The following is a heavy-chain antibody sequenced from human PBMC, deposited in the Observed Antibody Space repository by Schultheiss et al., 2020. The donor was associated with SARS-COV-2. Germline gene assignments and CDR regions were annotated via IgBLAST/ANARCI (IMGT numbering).Heavy chain of an antibody. Sequence: GGSLRLSCAASGFTFDDYAMHWVRQAPGKGLEWVSGISWNSGSIGYADSVKGRFTISRDNAKNSLYLQMNSLRAEDTALYYCASDVFRAVAVHYWGQGTLVTVSS. CDR1: GFTFDDYA. CDR2: ISWNSGSI. CDR3: ASDVFRAVAVHY. D-gene: IGHD6-19*01. V-gene: IGHV3-9*01. J-gene: IGHJ4*02.